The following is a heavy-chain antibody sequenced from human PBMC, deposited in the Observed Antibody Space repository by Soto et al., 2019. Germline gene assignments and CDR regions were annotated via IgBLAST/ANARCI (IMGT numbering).Heavy chain of an antibody. Sequence: SVKVSCKASGGTFSSYTISWVRQAPGQGFEWMGRIIPILGIANYAQKFQGRVTITADKSTSTAYMELSSLRSEDTAEYYCARGVYSGYDSYYYYYMDVWGKGTTVTVSS. CDR3: ARGVYSGYDSYYYYYMDV. CDR2: IIPILGIA. V-gene: IGHV1-69*02. J-gene: IGHJ6*03. D-gene: IGHD5-12*01. CDR1: GGTFSSYT.